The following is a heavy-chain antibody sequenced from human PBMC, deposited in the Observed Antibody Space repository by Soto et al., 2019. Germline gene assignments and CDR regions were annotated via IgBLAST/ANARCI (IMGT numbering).Heavy chain of an antibody. CDR2: IKGDGSET. CDR1: GFTFSSYW. V-gene: IGHV3-74*01. CDR3: LRGNSGYGNFDY. Sequence: GGSLRLSCAASGFTFSSYWMHWVRQAPGKGLVWVSRIKGDGSETNYADSVKGRFTISRDNAKNTLYLQLNSLRAEDTAVYYCLRGNSGYGNFDYWGQGTPVTVSS. D-gene: IGHD5-12*01. J-gene: IGHJ4*02.